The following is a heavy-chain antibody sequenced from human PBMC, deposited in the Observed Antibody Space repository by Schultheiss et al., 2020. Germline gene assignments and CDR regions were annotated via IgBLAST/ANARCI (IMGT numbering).Heavy chain of an antibody. J-gene: IGHJ6*02. V-gene: IGHV4-61*05. CDR1: GGSISSSSYY. CDR3: ARVTERYGNYYGMDV. D-gene: IGHD4-17*01. Sequence: SQTLSLTCTVSGGSISSSSYYWSWIRQPPGKGLEWIGYIYYSGSTNYNPSLKSRVTISVDTSKNQFSLMLSSVTAADTAVYYCARVTERYGNYYGMDVWGQGTTVTVSS. CDR2: IYYSGST.